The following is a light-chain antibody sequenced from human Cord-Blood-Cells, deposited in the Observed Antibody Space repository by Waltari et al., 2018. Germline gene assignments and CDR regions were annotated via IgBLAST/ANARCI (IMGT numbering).Light chain of an antibody. CDR2: AAS. Sequence: DIQMTQSPSSLSASVVDRDNLTSRASQGISNYLASFQQKPGKAPKSLIYAASILQGGVPSKFSGSGSGTDFTLTISSLQPEDFATYYCQQYKRYPITFGQRTRLEIK. V-gene: IGKV1-16*02. CDR1: QGISNY. CDR3: QQYKRYPIT. J-gene: IGKJ5*01.